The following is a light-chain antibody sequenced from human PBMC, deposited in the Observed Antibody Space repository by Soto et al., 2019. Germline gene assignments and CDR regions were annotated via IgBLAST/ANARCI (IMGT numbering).Light chain of an antibody. CDR1: QSIGNNY. V-gene: IGKV3-20*01. J-gene: IGKJ2*01. CDR3: QHYGSSYT. Sequence: DSVLTQSPGTLSLSPGERATLSCRASQSIGNNYLAWYQQKPGQAPRLLIYTTSIRAIDIPDRFSGSGSGTDFTLTISRLEPEDFATYYCQHYGSSYTFGQGTKVEIK. CDR2: TTS.